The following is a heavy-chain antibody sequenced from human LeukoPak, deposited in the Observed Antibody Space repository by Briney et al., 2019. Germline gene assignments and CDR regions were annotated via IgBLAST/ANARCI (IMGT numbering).Heavy chain of an antibody. J-gene: IGHJ3*02. CDR2: IYHSGTT. V-gene: IGHV4-4*02. D-gene: IGHD2-2*01. CDR1: GASISSSYW. CDR3: ARDLPAGTIANDAFDI. Sequence: SGTLSLTCAVSGASISSSYWWSWVRQPPGKGLEWIGEIYHSGTTNYNPSLKSRVTISVDKSKNQFSLKLSSVTAADTAVYYCARDLPAGTIANDAFDIWGQGTMVTVSS.